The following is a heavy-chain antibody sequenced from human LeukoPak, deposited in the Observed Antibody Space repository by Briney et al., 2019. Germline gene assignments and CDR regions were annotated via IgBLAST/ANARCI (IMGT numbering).Heavy chain of an antibody. V-gene: IGHV3-15*01. J-gene: IGHJ4*02. CDR2: IKSKTDGGAT. Sequence: GGSLRLSCAASGFTFSNAWMSWVRQAPGKGLEWVGRIKSKTDGGATDYAAPVKGRFTISRDDSKNTLYLQMNSLKTEDTAVYYCTTDLRWGYFVWLVGYFDYWGQGTLVTVSS. CDR3: TTDLRWGYFVWLVGYFDY. D-gene: IGHD3-9*01. CDR1: GFTFSNAW.